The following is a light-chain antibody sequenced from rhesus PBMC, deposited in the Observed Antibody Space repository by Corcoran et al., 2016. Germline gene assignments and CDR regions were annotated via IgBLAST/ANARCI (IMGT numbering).Light chain of an antibody. J-gene: IGKJ4*01. CDR2: VAS. CDR1: QGISRY. Sequence: DIQMTQSPSSLSASVGDTVTITCRASQGISRYLNWFQQKPGKAPKLLIDVASSLESGVPSRFSGRGSGTAFTLTISNLQPEDFAAYHCLRHNSYPLTFGGGTKVEIK. CDR3: LRHNSYPLT. V-gene: IGKV1-28*01.